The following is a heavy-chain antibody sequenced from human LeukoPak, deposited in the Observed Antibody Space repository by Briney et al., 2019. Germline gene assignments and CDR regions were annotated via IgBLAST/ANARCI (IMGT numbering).Heavy chain of an antibody. Sequence: GASVKVSCKASGYRFNNHAMNWVRQAPGQGLEWMGWITPNTRNPSYAQAFTGRFVFSLDTSVNTAYLQISSLKVEDTAVYYCARGGLFGDYVDFWGQGALVTVSS. D-gene: IGHD2-15*01. V-gene: IGHV7-4-1*02. CDR1: GYRFNNHA. J-gene: IGHJ4*02. CDR3: ARGGLFGDYVDF. CDR2: ITPNTRNP.